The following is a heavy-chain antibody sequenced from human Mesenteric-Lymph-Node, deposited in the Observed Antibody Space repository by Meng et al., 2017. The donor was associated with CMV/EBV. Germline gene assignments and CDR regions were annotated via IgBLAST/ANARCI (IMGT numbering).Heavy chain of an antibody. CDR1: GFTFSSYA. J-gene: IGHJ4*02. D-gene: IGHD6-6*01. V-gene: IGHV3-30*04. CDR3: VRDYQGSSGY. CDR2: ISYDGSNK. Sequence: GESLKISCAASGFTFSSYAMHWVRQAPGKGLEWVAVISYDGSNKYYADSVKGRFTISRDNSKNTLYLQMNSLRAEDTAVYYCVRDYQGSSGYWGQGTLVTVSS.